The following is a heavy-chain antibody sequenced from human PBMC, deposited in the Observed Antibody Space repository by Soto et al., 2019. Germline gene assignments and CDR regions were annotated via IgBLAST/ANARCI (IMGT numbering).Heavy chain of an antibody. V-gene: IGHV4-30-4*01. CDR2: IYNSGST. CDR1: GGSINNNGYF. CDR3: ARGPSGDKVDY. D-gene: IGHD1-26*01. J-gene: IGHJ4*02. Sequence: QVQLQESGPGVVEPSQTLSLTCTVSGGSINNNGYFWSWIRQPPGSGLEWIGHIYNSGSTYSNPSLKSRLTIPVDTSKNQFSLTLSSVTAADTAVYYCARGPSGDKVDYWGQGTLVTVSS.